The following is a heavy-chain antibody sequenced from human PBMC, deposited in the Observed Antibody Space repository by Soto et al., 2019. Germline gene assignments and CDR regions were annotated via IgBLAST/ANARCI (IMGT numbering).Heavy chain of an antibody. CDR2: ISGHNGKA. CDR1: GYTFKSYD. CDR3: AREGYIGNFAMDV. D-gene: IGHD5-12*01. Sequence: SSVKVSCKASGYTFKSYDVMWVRKAPGQGLEWMGWISGHNGKADYAENFQGRVIMTTDTSTATASMDLRGLRSDDTAVYYCAREGYIGNFAMDVWGQGTKVTVS. J-gene: IGHJ6*02. V-gene: IGHV1-18*04.